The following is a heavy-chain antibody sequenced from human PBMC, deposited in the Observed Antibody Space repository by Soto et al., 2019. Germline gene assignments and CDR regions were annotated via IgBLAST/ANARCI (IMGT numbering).Heavy chain of an antibody. Sequence: ASVKVSCKSAAYTFTSYDMNWVRQATGQRLKEIRWMNPNSGNTGYAQKLKSRVTMTRNTSISTAYMELSSLRSEDTAVYYCERGEVYCSGGSCRPYYMDVWGKGTTVTVSS. J-gene: IGHJ6*03. CDR3: ERGEVYCSGGSCRPYYMDV. CDR1: AYTFTSYD. D-gene: IGHD2-15*01. CDR2: MNPNSGNT. V-gene: IGHV1-8*01.